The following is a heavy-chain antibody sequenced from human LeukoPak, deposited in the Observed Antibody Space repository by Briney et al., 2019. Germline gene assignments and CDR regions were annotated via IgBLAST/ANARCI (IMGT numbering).Heavy chain of an antibody. V-gene: IGHV4-59*01. Sequence: PSETLSLTCTVSGGSISSYYWSWIRQPPGKGLEWIGYIYYSGSTNYNPSLKSRVTISVDTSKNQFSLKLSSVTAADTAVYYCARSVVPVVGGRGNWFDPWGQGTLVTVSS. J-gene: IGHJ5*02. CDR2: IYYSGST. CDR1: GGSISSYY. D-gene: IGHD2-2*01. CDR3: ARSVVPVVGGRGNWFDP.